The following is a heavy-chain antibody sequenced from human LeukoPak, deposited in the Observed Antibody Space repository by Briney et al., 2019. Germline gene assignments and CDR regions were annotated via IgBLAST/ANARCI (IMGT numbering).Heavy chain of an antibody. Sequence: GGSLRLSCAASGFTFSSYDMHWVRQATGKGLEWVSAIGTAGDTYYPGSVKGRFTISRENAKNSLYLQMNSLRAEDTAVYYCARDLSYSRDDAFDLWGQGTMVTVSS. CDR1: GFTFSSYD. V-gene: IGHV3-13*01. J-gene: IGHJ3*01. D-gene: IGHD3-22*01. CDR2: IGTAGDT. CDR3: ARDLSYSRDDAFDL.